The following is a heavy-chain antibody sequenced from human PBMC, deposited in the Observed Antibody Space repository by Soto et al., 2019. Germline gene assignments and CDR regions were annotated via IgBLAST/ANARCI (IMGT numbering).Heavy chain of an antibody. D-gene: IGHD2-15*01. Sequence: GGSLRLSCAASGFPFSEYGMTWVRQAPGRGLEWVSAMTGRGGSIHYAEPVRGRFIISRDNSKNTLYLQMDRLRAGDTAVYYCAKGVMYSTKGLDVWGQGTTVTVSS. CDR3: AKGVMYSTKGLDV. V-gene: IGHV3-23*01. CDR2: MTGRGGSI. CDR1: GFPFSEYG. J-gene: IGHJ6*02.